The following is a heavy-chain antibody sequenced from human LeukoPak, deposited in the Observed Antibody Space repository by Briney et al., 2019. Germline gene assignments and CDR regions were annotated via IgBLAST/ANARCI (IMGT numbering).Heavy chain of an antibody. Sequence: SETLPLTCAVYGGSFSGYYWSWIRQPPGKGVEWIGEINHSGSTNYNPSLKSRVTISVDTSKNQFSLKLSSVTAADTAVYYCASSRYQYCSSTSCYLYYYYGMDVWGKGTTVTVSS. V-gene: IGHV4-34*01. J-gene: IGHJ6*04. CDR1: GGSFSGYY. CDR3: ASSRYQYCSSTSCYLYYYYGMDV. CDR2: INHSGST. D-gene: IGHD2-2*01.